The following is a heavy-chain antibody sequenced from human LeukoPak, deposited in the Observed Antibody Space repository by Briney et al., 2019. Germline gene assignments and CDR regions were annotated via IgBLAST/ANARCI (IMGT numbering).Heavy chain of an antibody. J-gene: IGHJ4*02. Sequence: GESLRLSCAASGFTFSSYWMHWVRQVPGKGLVWVSRITGEGSSTSYADSVKGRFTISRDNAKNTLYLQMNSLRAEDTAVYYCARGSSVVALDWGQGTLVTVSS. V-gene: IGHV3-74*01. D-gene: IGHD2-15*01. CDR1: GFTFSSYW. CDR3: ARGSSVVALD. CDR2: ITGEGSST.